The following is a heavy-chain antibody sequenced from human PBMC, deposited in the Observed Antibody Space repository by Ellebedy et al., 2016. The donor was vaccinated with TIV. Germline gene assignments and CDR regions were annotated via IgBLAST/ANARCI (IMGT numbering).Heavy chain of an antibody. Sequence: GESLKISXVASGFTISSSNMNWVRQAPGKRLEWVSYSPSSGSTIYYAHSVRGRFTISRDNAKKSLYLQMHSLRAEDTALYYCARSTVTRGPDSFDIWGQGTMVTVSS. CDR3: ARSTVTRGPDSFDI. CDR2: SPSSGSTI. CDR1: GFTISSSN. J-gene: IGHJ3*02. V-gene: IGHV3-48*04. D-gene: IGHD4-17*01.